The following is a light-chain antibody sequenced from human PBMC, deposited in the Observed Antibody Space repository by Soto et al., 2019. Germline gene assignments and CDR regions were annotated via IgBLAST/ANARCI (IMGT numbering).Light chain of an antibody. CDR3: ASWDDILHGPL. Sequence: QSVLTQPPSASGTPGQVFTISCSGSNSNIGDNSVNWYQHLPGAAPRLLIYDSDQRPSGVPDRFSGSKSATSASLAISGLQSADEGDYFCASWDDILHGPLFGGGTKLTVL. J-gene: IGLJ2*01. CDR1: NSNIGDNS. CDR2: DSD. V-gene: IGLV1-44*01.